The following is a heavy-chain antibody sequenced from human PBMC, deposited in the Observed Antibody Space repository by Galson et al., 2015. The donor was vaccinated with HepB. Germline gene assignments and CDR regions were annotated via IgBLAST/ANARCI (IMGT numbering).Heavy chain of an antibody. CDR3: ARVGVTTPAGDYEGTEFDP. J-gene: IGHJ5*02. CDR1: GYTFTSYG. V-gene: IGHV1-18*04. D-gene: IGHD4-17*01. Sequence: SVKVSCKASGYTFTSYGISWVRQAPGQGLEWMGWISAYNGNTNYAQKLQGRVTMTTDTSTSTAYMELRSLRSDDTAVYYCARVGVTTPAGDYEGTEFDPWGQGTLVTVSS. CDR2: ISAYNGNT.